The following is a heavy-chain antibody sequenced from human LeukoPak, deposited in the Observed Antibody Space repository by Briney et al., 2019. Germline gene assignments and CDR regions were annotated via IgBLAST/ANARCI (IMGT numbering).Heavy chain of an antibody. Sequence: SETLSLTCTVSGGSISSGSYYWSWIRQPAGKGLEWIGRIYTSGSTNYNPSLKSRVTISVDTSKNQFSLKLSSVTAADTAVYYCARSPHWSGYYPLDYWGQGTLVTVSS. CDR1: GGSISSGSYY. V-gene: IGHV4-61*02. D-gene: IGHD3-3*01. CDR3: ARSPHWSGYYPLDY. CDR2: IYTSGST. J-gene: IGHJ4*02.